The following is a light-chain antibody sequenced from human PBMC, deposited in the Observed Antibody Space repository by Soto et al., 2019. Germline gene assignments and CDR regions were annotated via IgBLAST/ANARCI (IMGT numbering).Light chain of an antibody. CDR2: LNSDGSH. CDR3: QTWGTGNRV. CDR1: SGHSTYA. J-gene: IGLJ3*02. Sequence: QPVLTQSPSASASLGASVKLTCTLSSGHSTYAITWHQQQPEKGPRYLMNLNSDGSHSKGDGIPDRFSGSSSGAERYLTISSLQSEDEADYYCQTWGTGNRVFGGGTKLTVL. V-gene: IGLV4-69*01.